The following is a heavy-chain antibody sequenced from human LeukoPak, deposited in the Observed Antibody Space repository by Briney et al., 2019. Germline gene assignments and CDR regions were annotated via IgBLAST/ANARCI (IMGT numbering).Heavy chain of an antibody. CDR1: GGSITTSNYY. Sequence: SETLSLTCTVSGGSITTSNYYWGWIRQPPGKGLEWIGTIYYSGSTYYNPSLKSRVTISVDTSKNQFSLKLSSVTAADTAVYYCARGLRYFDWSLPAWGQGTLVTVSS. D-gene: IGHD3-9*01. CDR3: ARGLRYFDWSLPA. CDR2: IYYSGST. V-gene: IGHV4-39*01. J-gene: IGHJ4*02.